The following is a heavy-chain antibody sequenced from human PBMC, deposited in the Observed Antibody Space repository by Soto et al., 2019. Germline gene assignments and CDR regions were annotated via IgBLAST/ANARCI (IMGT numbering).Heavy chain of an antibody. V-gene: IGHV1-46*01. D-gene: IGHD3-3*01. Sequence: ASVKVSCKASGYNFTTYFIHYLRQAPGQGPEWMGRINRSGGSTNYARKFQGRVTMIRDTSTSTAYMELRSLRSGDTAVYYCARDNYFWSGSLDYWGQGTQVTVSS. CDR2: INRSGGST. J-gene: IGHJ4*02. CDR1: GYNFTTYF. CDR3: ARDNYFWSGSLDY.